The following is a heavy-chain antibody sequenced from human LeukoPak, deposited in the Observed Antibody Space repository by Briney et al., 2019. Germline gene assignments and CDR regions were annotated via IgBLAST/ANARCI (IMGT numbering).Heavy chain of an antibody. CDR2: IDTATGVT. CDR1: GYMFTGIY. Sequence: GASMTLSCKVSGYMFTGIYIHWVRHAHAQGIEWMGWIDTATGVTKYAQQFKGRVTMTRDNYIATVYMEMSRLTSDDTAIYYCAKTWWYRGNSGPYDGFDVWGQGTMVIVSS. J-gene: IGHJ3*01. CDR3: AKTWWYRGNSGPYDGFDV. V-gene: IGHV1-2*02. D-gene: IGHD4-23*01.